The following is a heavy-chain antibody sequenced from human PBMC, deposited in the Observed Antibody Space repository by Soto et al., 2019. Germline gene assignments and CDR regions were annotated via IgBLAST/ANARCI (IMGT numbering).Heavy chain of an antibody. V-gene: IGHV3-53*01. J-gene: IGHJ4*02. Sequence: SLRLSCAASGFSANNYMSWVRQAPGKGLEWVSVMYSGGGTWYTDSVKGRFTISRDNSKNTLYLQMNSLRAEDTALYYCASAPSALYDYWGQGTLVTVSS. CDR2: MYSGGGT. D-gene: IGHD3-16*01. CDR1: GFSANNY. CDR3: ASAPSALYDY.